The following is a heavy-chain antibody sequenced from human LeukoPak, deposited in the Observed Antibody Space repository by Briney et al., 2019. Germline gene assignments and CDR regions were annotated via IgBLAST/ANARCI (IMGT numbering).Heavy chain of an antibody. CDR1: GGSISTYY. V-gene: IGHV4-59*01. Sequence: SETLSLTCTVSGGSISTYYWSWIRQPPGKGLEWIGHIYYSGSTNYNPSLKSRVTMSLDTSKNQFSLKLNSVTAADTAVYYCTCASWYFDYWGQGTLVTVSS. J-gene: IGHJ4*02. CDR2: IYYSGST. CDR3: TCASWYFDY. D-gene: IGHD3-16*01.